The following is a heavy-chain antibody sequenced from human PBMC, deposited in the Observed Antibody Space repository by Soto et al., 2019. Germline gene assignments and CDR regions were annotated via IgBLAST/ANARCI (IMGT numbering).Heavy chain of an antibody. CDR1: GYSFTCYW. CDR3: ARPYVYGSENYYYGMDV. Sequence: GESRKISCKGSGYSFTCYWISWVRQMPGKGLEWMGRIDPSDSYTNYSPSFQGHVTISADKSISTAYLQWSSLKASDTAMYYCARPYVYGSENYYYGMDVWGQGTTVTVSS. CDR2: IDPSDSYT. J-gene: IGHJ6*02. D-gene: IGHD3-10*01. V-gene: IGHV5-10-1*01.